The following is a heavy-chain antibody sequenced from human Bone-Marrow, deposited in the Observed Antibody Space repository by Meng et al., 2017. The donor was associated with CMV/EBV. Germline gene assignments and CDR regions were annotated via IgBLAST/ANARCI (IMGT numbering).Heavy chain of an antibody. CDR1: GGSSSYSDYY. J-gene: IGHJ6*02. CDR3: AKDIVVVVAARLHYGMDV. Sequence: SETLSLTCTVSGGSSSYSDYYWGWIRQPPGKGLEWIGNIYFSGSTYYNPSLQSRVTISVDTSKTKFSLTLTSVTAEDTAVYYCAKDIVVVVAARLHYGMDVWGQGTTVTVSS. V-gene: IGHV4-39*07. D-gene: IGHD2-15*01. CDR2: IYFSGST.